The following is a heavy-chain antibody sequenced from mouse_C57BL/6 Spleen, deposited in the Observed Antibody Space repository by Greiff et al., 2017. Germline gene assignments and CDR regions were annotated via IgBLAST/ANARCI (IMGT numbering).Heavy chain of an antibody. D-gene: IGHD1-1*01. Sequence: QVQLQQSGPELVKPGASVKISCKASGYAFSSSWMNWVKQRPGKGLEWIGRIYPGDGDTNYNGKFKGKATLTADKSSSTAYMQLSSLTSEDSAVYFCARFGSSPRRYYFDYWGQGTTLTVSS. J-gene: IGHJ2*01. CDR1: GYAFSSSW. V-gene: IGHV1-82*01. CDR3: ARFGSSPRRYYFDY. CDR2: IYPGDGDT.